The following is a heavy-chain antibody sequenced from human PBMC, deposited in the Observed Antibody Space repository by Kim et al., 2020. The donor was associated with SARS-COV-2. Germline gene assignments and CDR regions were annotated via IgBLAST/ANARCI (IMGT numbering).Heavy chain of an antibody. D-gene: IGHD2-21*01. J-gene: IGHJ4*02. CDR3: VRDIPSARLDY. V-gene: IGHV3-30*07. Sequence: QSADSVKGRFTISRDFSKNTMSLQMNSLTDEDTALYYCVRDIPSARLDYWGPGSPVTVSS.